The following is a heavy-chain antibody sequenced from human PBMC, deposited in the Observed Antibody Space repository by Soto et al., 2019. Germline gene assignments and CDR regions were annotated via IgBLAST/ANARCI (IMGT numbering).Heavy chain of an antibody. Sequence: EVQLVESGGGLVQPGGSLKISCSASGFTFSTSWMSWVRQAPGKGLEWVANIKQDGSEEYYVDSVKGRFTVSRDNAKNSLYLQMNSLRVEDTAVYFCARGPRHSDAYWGLGTLVTVSS. J-gene: IGHJ4*02. CDR1: GFTFSTSW. CDR2: IKQDGSEE. V-gene: IGHV3-7*05. D-gene: IGHD5-18*01. CDR3: ARGPRHSDAY.